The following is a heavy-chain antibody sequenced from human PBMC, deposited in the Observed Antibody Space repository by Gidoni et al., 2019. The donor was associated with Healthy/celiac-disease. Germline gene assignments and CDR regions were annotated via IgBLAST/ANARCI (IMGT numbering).Heavy chain of an antibody. J-gene: IGHJ4*02. V-gene: IGHV5-51*01. CDR1: GSSLTSYW. CDR3: ARRGDYYDSSGSLGY. D-gene: IGHD3-22*01. Sequence: EVQLVQSGAEVKKPGESLKLYCKGSGSSLTSYWNGWGSQMPGKGLEWMGIIYPGDSDTRDSPSFQGQVTISADKSISTAYLQWSSLKASDTAMYYCARRGDYYDSSGSLGYWGQGTLVTVSS. CDR2: IYPGDSDT.